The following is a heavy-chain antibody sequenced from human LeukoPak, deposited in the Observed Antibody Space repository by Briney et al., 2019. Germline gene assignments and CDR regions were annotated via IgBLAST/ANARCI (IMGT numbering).Heavy chain of an antibody. V-gene: IGHV1-69*01. Sequence: SVKLSCKASAATFSIYASSWVRHAPGQGLGLMGGIIPIFGTANSAPKFPGRVTITADESTSTAYMELSSLRSEDTAAYYCATSRQQQLVSAFDIWGQGTMVTVSS. CDR1: AATFSIYA. CDR2: IIPIFGTA. D-gene: IGHD6-13*01. CDR3: ATSRQQQLVSAFDI. J-gene: IGHJ3*02.